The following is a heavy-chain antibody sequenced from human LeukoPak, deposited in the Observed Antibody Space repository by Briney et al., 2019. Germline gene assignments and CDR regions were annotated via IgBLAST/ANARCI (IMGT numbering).Heavy chain of an antibody. CDR3: AKDAALDAFDI. J-gene: IGHJ3*02. V-gene: IGHV3-74*01. CDR2: INSDGSYT. CDR1: GFTFSTYW. Sequence: PGGSLRLSCAASGFTFSTYWVHWVRQAPGKGLMWVSRINSDGSYTYYADSVKGRFTISRDNSKNTLYLQMNSLRAEDTAVYYCAKDAALDAFDIWGQGTMVTVSS.